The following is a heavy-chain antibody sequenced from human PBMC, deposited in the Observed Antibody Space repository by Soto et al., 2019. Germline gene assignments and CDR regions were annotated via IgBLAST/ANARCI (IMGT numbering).Heavy chain of an antibody. CDR1: GGSISSSNYY. V-gene: IGHV4-39*01. D-gene: IGHD6-25*01. CDR2: IYYSGST. Sequence: NPSETLSLTCTVSGGSISSSNYYWGWIRQPPGKGLEWIGNIYYSGSTYYNPSLKGRVIISVDTSKNQFSLKLSSVTAADTAVYYCAESRSGYGNWFDPWGQGTLVTVSS. CDR3: AESRSGYGNWFDP. J-gene: IGHJ5*02.